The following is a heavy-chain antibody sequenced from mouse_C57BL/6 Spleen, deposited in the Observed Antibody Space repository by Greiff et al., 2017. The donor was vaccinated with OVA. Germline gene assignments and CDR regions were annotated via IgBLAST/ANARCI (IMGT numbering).Heavy chain of an antibody. CDR2: IDPETGCT. Sequence: QVQLQQSGAELVRPGASVTLSCKASGYTFTDYEMHWVKQTPVHGLEWIGAIDPETGCTAYHQKFKGKAILTADKSSSTAYMELRSLTSEDSAVYYCTRRIFYYFDYWGQGTTLTVSS. CDR3: TRRIFYYFDY. CDR1: GYTFTDYE. V-gene: IGHV1-15*01. J-gene: IGHJ2*01.